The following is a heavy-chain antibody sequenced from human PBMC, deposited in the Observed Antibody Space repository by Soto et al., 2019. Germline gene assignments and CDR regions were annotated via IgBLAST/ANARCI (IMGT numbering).Heavy chain of an antibody. V-gene: IGHV3-9*01. CDR2: INWNSGNI. D-gene: IGHD1-1*01. J-gene: IGHJ4*02. CDR1: GFTFDDYA. CDR3: AKDTASTIPYYFDY. Sequence: EVQLVESGGGLVQPGRSLRLSCAASGFTFDDYAIHWVRQAPGKGLEWVSGINWNSGNIGYADSVKGRFTISRDNAKNSLYPQMNSLRAEDTALYYCAKDTASTIPYYFDYWGQGTLVTVSS.